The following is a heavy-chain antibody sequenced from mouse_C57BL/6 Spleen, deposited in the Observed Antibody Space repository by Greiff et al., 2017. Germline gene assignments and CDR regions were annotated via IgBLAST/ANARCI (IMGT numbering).Heavy chain of an antibody. V-gene: IGHV1-50*01. D-gene: IGHD2-4*01. CDR3: ARRRLRREGYYYAMDY. CDR1: GYTFTSYW. Sequence: QVQLQQPGAELVKPGASVKLSYKASGYTFTSYWMQWVKQRPGQGLEWIGEIDPSDSYTNYNQKFKGKATLTVDTSSSTAYMQLSSLTSEDSAVYYCARRRLRREGYYYAMDYWGQGTSVTVSS. CDR2: IDPSDSYT. J-gene: IGHJ4*01.